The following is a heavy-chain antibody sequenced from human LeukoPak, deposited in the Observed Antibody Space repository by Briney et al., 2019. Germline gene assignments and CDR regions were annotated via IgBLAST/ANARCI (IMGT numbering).Heavy chain of an antibody. CDR2: IKQDGIEK. D-gene: IGHD1-1*01. J-gene: IGHJ4*02. V-gene: IGHV3-7*05. Sequence: GGSLRLSCAASGFTFSNYWMTWVRQAPGKGLEWVANIKQDGIEKYYVDSVKGRFTISRDNAKNSLFLQMDSLSAEDTAVYHCARITTRYFDYWGQGTLVTVSS. CDR1: GFTFSNYW. CDR3: ARITTRYFDY.